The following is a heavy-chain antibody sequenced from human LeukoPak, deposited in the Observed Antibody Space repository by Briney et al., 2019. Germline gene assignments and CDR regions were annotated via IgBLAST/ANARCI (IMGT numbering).Heavy chain of an antibody. J-gene: IGHJ4*02. CDR1: GYSFSNYY. D-gene: IGHD5-18*01. CDR3: ARGYSYDSVLDY. Sequence: GASVKVSCKASGYSFSNYYMKWVRQAPGQGLEWMGIINPVGGSTNYAQKFQGRVTMTRDTSTSTVYMELSSLRYEDTAVYYCARGYSYDSVLDYWGQGTLGTVSS. CDR2: INPVGGST. V-gene: IGHV1-46*01.